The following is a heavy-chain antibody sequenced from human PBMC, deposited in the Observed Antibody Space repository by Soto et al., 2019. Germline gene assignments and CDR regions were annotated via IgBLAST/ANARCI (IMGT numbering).Heavy chain of an antibody. Sequence: GGALRLSCASSGFTFSTYTMNCVRQARGKGLEWVSALGVAGNTFESASVKGRFTISRENAKNSMYLQMKSLRAGDTAVYVCARGADFWSGSRYYHYAYDSAVRGNGTTVTVSP. CDR1: GFTFSTYT. V-gene: IGHV3-13*01. CDR3: ARGADFWSGSRYYHYAYDSAV. J-gene: IGHJ6*04. D-gene: IGHD3-3*01. CDR2: LGVAGNT.